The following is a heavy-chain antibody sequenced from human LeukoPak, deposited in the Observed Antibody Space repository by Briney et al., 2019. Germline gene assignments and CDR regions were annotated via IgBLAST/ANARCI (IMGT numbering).Heavy chain of an antibody. V-gene: IGHV3-21*01. D-gene: IGHD6-25*01. Sequence: GGSLRLYCAASGFTFSSYSMNWVRQAPGKGLEWVSSISSSSSYIYYADSVKGRFTISRDNAKNSLYLQMNSLRAEDTAVYYCARVERLAYFDYWGQGTLVTVSS. CDR3: ARVERLAYFDY. CDR1: GFTFSSYS. J-gene: IGHJ4*02. CDR2: ISSSSSYI.